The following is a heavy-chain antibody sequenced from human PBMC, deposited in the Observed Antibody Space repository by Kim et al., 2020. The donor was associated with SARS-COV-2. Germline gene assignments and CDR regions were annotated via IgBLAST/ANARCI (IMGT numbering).Heavy chain of an antibody. CDR3: AKDAGVDTSYYYGMDV. Sequence: SLKGRFTVSRENSKNTLYMKRNSLRAEDTAVYYCAKDAGVDTSYYYGMDVWGQGTTVTVSS. V-gene: IGHV3-30*02. J-gene: IGHJ6*02. D-gene: IGHD1-26*01.